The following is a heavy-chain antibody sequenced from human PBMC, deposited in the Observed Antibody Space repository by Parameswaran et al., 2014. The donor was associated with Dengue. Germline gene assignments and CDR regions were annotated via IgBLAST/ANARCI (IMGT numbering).Heavy chain of an antibody. CDR2: ISSSSSYI. Sequence: KWIRQPPGKGLEWVSSISSSSSYIYYADSVKGRFTISRDNAKNSLYLQMNSLRAEDTAVYYCARDREPAPSGWDAFDIWGQGTMVTVSS. J-gene: IGHJ3*02. D-gene: IGHD6-19*01. V-gene: IGHV3-21*01. CDR3: ARDREPAPSGWDAFDI.